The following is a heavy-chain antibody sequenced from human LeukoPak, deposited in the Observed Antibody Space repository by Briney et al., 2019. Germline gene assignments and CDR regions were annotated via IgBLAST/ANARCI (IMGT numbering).Heavy chain of an antibody. CDR1: GGSISSSSYY. CDR2: IYYSGST. D-gene: IGHD4-23*01. V-gene: IGHV4-39*07. Sequence: SETLSLTCTVSGGSISSSSYYWGWIRQPPGKGLEWIGSIYYSGSTYYNPSLKSRVTISVDTSKNQFSLKLSSVTAADTAVYYCARRLRWESDYWGQGTLVTVSS. CDR3: ARRLRWESDY. J-gene: IGHJ4*02.